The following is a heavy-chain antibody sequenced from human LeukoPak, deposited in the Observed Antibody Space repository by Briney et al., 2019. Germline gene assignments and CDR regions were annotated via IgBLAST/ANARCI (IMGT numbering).Heavy chain of an antibody. V-gene: IGHV4-34*01. D-gene: IGHD3-10*01. CDR1: GGSFSGYY. CDR3: ARTAKYYYGSETYYFFDY. Sequence: PSETLSLTCAVYGGSFSGYYWSWIRQPPGKGLEWIGEINHSGGTNYNPSLKSRVTISVDTSQNQFSLKLTSVTPADTAVYYCARTAKYYYGSETYYFFDYWGQGTLVTVSS. CDR2: INHSGGT. J-gene: IGHJ4*02.